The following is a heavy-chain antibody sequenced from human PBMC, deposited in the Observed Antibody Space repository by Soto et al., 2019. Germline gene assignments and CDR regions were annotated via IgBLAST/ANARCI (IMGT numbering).Heavy chain of an antibody. V-gene: IGHV3-23*01. D-gene: IGHD5-12*01. CDR2: ISARGGSS. CDR1: GFSFSSYA. Sequence: VQLLESGGGLVQPGGSLRRSCAASGFSFSSYAMVWVRQAPGKGLEWVSVISARGGSSYFADSVKGRFTISRDNSKNVLSLEMNSLRAEDTAIYFCAKGSIEYSASVDNWGQGTLVLVSS. J-gene: IGHJ4*02. CDR3: AKGSIEYSASVDN.